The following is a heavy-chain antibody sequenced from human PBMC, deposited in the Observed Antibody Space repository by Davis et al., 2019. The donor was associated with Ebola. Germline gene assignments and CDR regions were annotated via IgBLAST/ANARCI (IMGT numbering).Heavy chain of an antibody. D-gene: IGHD4-23*01. V-gene: IGHV1-18*04. Sequence: ASVKVSCKASGYTFTSYGISWVRQAPGQGLEWMGWISAYNGNTNYAQKLQGRVTMTTDTSTSTAYMELRSLRSDDTAVYYCARADYGGPDYYYGMDVWGQGTTVTVSS. CDR3: ARADYGGPDYYYGMDV. CDR2: ISAYNGNT. J-gene: IGHJ6*02. CDR1: GYTFTSYG.